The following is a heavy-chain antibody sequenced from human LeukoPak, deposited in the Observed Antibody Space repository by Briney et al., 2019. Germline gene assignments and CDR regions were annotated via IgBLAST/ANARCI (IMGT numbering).Heavy chain of an antibody. D-gene: IGHD4-17*01. Sequence: PGGSLRLSCAASGFTFSSYAMSWVRQAPGKGLEWVSAISGSGGNTYYADSVKGRFTISRDDSKNTLYLQMDSLRAEDTAVYYCASRATVTTSLYFDYWGQGTLVTVSS. CDR1: GFTFSSYA. V-gene: IGHV3-23*01. CDR2: ISGSGGNT. J-gene: IGHJ4*02. CDR3: ASRATVTTSLYFDY.